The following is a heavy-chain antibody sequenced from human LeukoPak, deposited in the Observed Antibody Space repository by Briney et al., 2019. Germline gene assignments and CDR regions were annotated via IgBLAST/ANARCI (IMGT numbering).Heavy chain of an antibody. V-gene: IGHV1-18*01. CDR1: GYTFTSYG. CDR2: ISAYNGNT. CDR3: ARDSSTGTVLMVYARDFDY. J-gene: IGHJ4*02. D-gene: IGHD2-8*01. Sequence: ASVKVSCKASGYTFTSYGISWVRQAPGQGLEWMGWISAYNGNTNHAQKLQGRVTMTTDTSTSTAYMELRSLRSDDTAVYYCARDSSTGTVLMVYARDFDYWGQGTLVTVSS.